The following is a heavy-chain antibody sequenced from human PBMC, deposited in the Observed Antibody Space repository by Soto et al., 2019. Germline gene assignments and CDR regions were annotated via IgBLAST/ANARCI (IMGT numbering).Heavy chain of an antibody. V-gene: IGHV4-34*01. CDR2: IDHGGST. J-gene: IGHJ6*02. D-gene: IGHD5-18*01. Sequence: SETLSLTCAVYGGSFIGYYWSWSRQPPGKGLEWIGEIDHGGSTNYNPSLESRVTISFDTSRNQFPLKLKSVTAADTAVYFCARVGGYSYHLYGMDVWGQGTTVTVSS. CDR3: ARVGGYSYHLYGMDV. CDR1: GGSFIGYY.